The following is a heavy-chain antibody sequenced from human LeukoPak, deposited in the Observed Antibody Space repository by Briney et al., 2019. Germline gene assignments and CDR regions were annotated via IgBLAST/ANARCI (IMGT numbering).Heavy chain of an antibody. CDR3: ARVTGVTTGY. D-gene: IGHD4-11*01. V-gene: IGHV3-48*01. CDR2: ISSSSSTI. Sequence: PGGSLRLSCAASGFTFSSYSMKWVRQAPGKGLEWVSYISSSSSTIYYADSVKGRFTISRDNAKNSLYLQMNSLRAEDTAVYYCARVTGVTTGYWGQGTLVTVSS. J-gene: IGHJ4*02. CDR1: GFTFSSYS.